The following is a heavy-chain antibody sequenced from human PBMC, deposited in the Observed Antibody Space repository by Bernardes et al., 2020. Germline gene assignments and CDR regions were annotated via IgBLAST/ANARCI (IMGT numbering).Heavy chain of an antibody. CDR1: GGSFSGYY. V-gene: IGHV4-34*01. D-gene: IGHD3-9*01. CDR3: AILRYFDLVDY. Sequence: TLSLTCAVYGGSFSGYYWSWIRQPPGKGLEWIGEINHSGSTNYNPSLKSRVTISVDTSKNQFSLKLSSVTAADTAVYYCAILRYFDLVDYWGQGTLVTVSS. J-gene: IGHJ4*02. CDR2: INHSGST.